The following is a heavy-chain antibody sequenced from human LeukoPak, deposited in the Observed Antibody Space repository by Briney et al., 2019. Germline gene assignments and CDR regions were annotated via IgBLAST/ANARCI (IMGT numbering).Heavy chain of an antibody. CDR1: GGSFSGYY. CDR2: INHSGST. V-gene: IGHV4-34*01. J-gene: IGHJ6*03. D-gene: IGHD5-12*01. Sequence: SETLSLTCAVYGGSFSGYYWSWIRQPPGKGLEWIGEINHSGSTNYNPSLKSRVTISVDTSKNQFSLKLSSVTAADTAVYYCARDSGYDWCYYYYYMDVWGKGTTVTISS. CDR3: ARDSGYDWCYYYYYMDV.